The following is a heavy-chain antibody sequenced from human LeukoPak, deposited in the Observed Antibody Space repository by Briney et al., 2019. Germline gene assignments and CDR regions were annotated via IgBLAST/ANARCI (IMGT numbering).Heavy chain of an antibody. Sequence: SETLSLTCAVSGGSISSSNWWSWVRQPPGKGLEWIGEIYHSGSTNCNPSLKSRVTISVDKSKNQFSLKLSSVTAADTAVYYCARGLWFGESLGGCWFDPWGQGTLVTVSS. CDR1: GGSISSSNW. CDR2: IYHSGST. V-gene: IGHV4-4*02. D-gene: IGHD3-10*01. CDR3: ARGLWFGESLGGCWFDP. J-gene: IGHJ5*02.